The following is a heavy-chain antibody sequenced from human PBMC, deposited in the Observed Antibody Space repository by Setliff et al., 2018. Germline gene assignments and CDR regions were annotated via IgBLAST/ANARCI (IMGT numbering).Heavy chain of an antibody. CDR1: GFTFNAYA. V-gene: IGHV3-23*01. D-gene: IGHD2-2*01. CDR3: AKSWVVPAAITFSGFDP. Sequence: PGGSLRLSCAASGFTFNAYAMSWVRQAPGKGLEWVSAITFGSLSRYYADSVKGRFTISRDNSKNTLFLEMNSLRAEDTAVYYCAKSWVVPAAITFSGFDPWGQGTLVTVSS. CDR2: ITFGSLSR. J-gene: IGHJ5*02.